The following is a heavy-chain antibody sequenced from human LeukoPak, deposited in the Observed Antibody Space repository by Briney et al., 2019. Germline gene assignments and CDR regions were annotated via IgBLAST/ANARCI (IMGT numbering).Heavy chain of an antibody. D-gene: IGHD2-2*02. V-gene: IGHV3-53*01. CDR3: ARVRGLGYCSSTSCYTAHPIDY. Sequence: GGSLRLSCAGSGFIVSNNYMTWVRQAPGKGLEWVSVIYSGGSTYYADSVKGRFTISRDNSKNTLYLQMNSLRAEDTAVYYCARVRGLGYCSSTSCYTAHPIDYWGQGTLVTVSS. CDR2: IYSGGST. CDR1: GFIVSNNY. J-gene: IGHJ4*02.